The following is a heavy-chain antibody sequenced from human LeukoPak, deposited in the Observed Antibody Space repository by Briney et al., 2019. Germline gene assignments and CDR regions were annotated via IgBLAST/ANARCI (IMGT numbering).Heavy chain of an antibody. CDR3: ARDQTWEQLGYAFDI. Sequence: GGSLRLSCAASGFTFSSYSMNWVRQAPGKGLEWVSSISSSSSYIYYADSVKGRFTISRDNAKNSLYLQMNSLRAEDTAVYYCARDQTWEQLGYAFDIWGQGTMVTVSS. V-gene: IGHV3-21*01. CDR1: GFTFSSYS. D-gene: IGHD6-6*01. CDR2: ISSSSSYI. J-gene: IGHJ3*02.